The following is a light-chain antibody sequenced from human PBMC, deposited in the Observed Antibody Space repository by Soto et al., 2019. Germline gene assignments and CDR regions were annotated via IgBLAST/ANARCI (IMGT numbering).Light chain of an antibody. CDR3: QPYGSAPYT. J-gene: IGKJ2*01. CDR2: GAS. CDR1: QSVSRTY. V-gene: IGKV3-20*01. Sequence: EIVLTQSPGTLSLSPGERATRSCRASQSVSRTYLAWYQQNPGQAPRLLIYGASSRATGIPDRFSGSGSGTDFTLTISRLEPEDFAVYYCQPYGSAPYTFGQGTKMEIK.